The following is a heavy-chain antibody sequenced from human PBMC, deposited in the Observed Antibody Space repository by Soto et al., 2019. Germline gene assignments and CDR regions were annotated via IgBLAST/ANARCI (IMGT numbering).Heavy chain of an antibody. CDR1: GFAVSSNY. D-gene: IGHD3-10*01. CDR3: VKDNRGSY. J-gene: IGHJ4*02. CDR2: INQDGSER. V-gene: IGHV3-7*01. Sequence: TGGSLRLSCAASGFAVSSNYMTWVRQAPGKGLEWVANINQDGSERYYVDSVKGRFTISRDNAKNSLYLQMNSLRAEDTAVYYCVKDNRGSYWGQGTLVTVPQ.